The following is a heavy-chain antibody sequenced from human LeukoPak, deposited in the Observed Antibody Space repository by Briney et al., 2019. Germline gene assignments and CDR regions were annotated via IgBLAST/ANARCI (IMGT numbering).Heavy chain of an antibody. V-gene: IGHV5-51*01. Sequence: GESPQISCKGSGYSFPNYWIGWVRQMPGKGLEWMGIIFPGDSDTRYSPSFQGQVTISAAKSNRTAYLQWSSLKASDSGMYYCTRSGYCRNSTCYGHLKYWGQGTLVTVSS. D-gene: IGHD2-2*01. CDR2: IFPGDSDT. CDR1: GYSFPNYW. CDR3: TRSGYCRNSTCYGHLKY. J-gene: IGHJ4*02.